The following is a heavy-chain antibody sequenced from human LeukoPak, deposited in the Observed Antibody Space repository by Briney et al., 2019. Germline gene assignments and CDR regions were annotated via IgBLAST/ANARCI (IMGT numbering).Heavy chain of an antibody. CDR2: ISSSSSYI. Sequence: GGSLRLSCAASGFTFSSYSMNWVRQAPGKGLEWVSSISSSSSYIYYADSVKGRFTISRDNAKNTLYLQMNSLRAEDTAVYYCANLYYYDSSGYWNSGMDDAFDIWGQGTMVTVSS. CDR1: GFTFSSYS. D-gene: IGHD3-22*01. J-gene: IGHJ3*02. CDR3: ANLYYYDSSGYWNSGMDDAFDI. V-gene: IGHV3-21*04.